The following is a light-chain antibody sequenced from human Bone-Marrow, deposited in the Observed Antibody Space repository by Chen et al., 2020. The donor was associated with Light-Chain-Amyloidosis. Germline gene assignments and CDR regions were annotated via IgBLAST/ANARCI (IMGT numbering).Light chain of an antibody. CDR1: DLPTKY. CDR2: RGT. Sequence: SSELTQPPSVSVSLGQTARITCSGDDLPTKYAYWYQQKPGQAPVLVIHRGTERPSGISERFSGSSSGTTATLTISGVQAEDEADYHCQSADSSGTYEVIFGGGTRLTVL. V-gene: IGLV3-25*03. CDR3: QSADSSGTYEVI. J-gene: IGLJ2*01.